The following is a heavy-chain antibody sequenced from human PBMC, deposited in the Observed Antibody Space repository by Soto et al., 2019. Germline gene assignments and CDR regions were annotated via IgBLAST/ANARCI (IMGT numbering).Heavy chain of an antibody. J-gene: IGHJ4*02. D-gene: IGHD3-3*01. CDR1: GYTFTSYD. CDR3: ASQYYDFWSGYSF. Sequence: QVQLVQSGAEVKKPGASVKVSCKASGYTFTSYDINWVRQATGQGLEWMGWMNPNSGNTGYAQKFQGRVTITRNTSIRTAYMELRSLRSEGTAVYYCASQYYDFWSGYSFWGQGTLVTVSS. V-gene: IGHV1-8*01. CDR2: MNPNSGNT.